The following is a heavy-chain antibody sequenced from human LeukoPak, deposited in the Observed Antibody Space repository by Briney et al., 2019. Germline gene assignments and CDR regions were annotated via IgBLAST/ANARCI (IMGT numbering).Heavy chain of an antibody. CDR3: ARRKAAGTLLHDY. J-gene: IGHJ4*02. Sequence: PSETLSLTCTVSGGSISSYYWSRIRQPPGKGLEWIGYIYYSGSTNYNPSLKSRVTISVDTSKNQFSLKLSSVTAADTAVYYCARRKAAGTLLHDYWGQGTLVTVSS. V-gene: IGHV4-59*08. CDR2: IYYSGST. CDR1: GGSISSYY. D-gene: IGHD6-13*01.